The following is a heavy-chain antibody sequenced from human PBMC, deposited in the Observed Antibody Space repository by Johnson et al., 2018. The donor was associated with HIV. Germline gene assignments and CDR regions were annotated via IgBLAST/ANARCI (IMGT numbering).Heavy chain of an antibody. D-gene: IGHD3-16*01. V-gene: IGHV3-66*01. CDR1: GFTVSSNY. J-gene: IGHJ3*02. Sequence: MLLVESGGGVVQPGGSLRLSCAASGFTVSSNYMSWVRQAPGKGLEWVSVIYSGGSTYYADSVKGRFTISRDNSKNTLYLQMNSLRAEDTAVYYCARDVKVCAFDIWGQGTMVTVSS. CDR2: IYSGGST. CDR3: ARDVKVCAFDI.